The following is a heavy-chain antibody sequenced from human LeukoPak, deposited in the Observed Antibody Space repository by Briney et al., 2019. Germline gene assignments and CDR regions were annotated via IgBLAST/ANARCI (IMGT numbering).Heavy chain of an antibody. D-gene: IGHD6-13*01. CDR2: IWYDGSYK. V-gene: IGHV3-33*06. CDR3: AKVVQYTASTGTGLHY. J-gene: IGHJ4*02. Sequence: GGSLRLSCAASGFIFSNYGMHWVRQAPGKGLDWMAVIWYDGSYKYYADSVKGRFTISRDNSKNTLYLQMNSLRAEDTAIYYCAKVVQYTASTGTGLHYWGQGPVDTVSS. CDR1: GFIFSNYG.